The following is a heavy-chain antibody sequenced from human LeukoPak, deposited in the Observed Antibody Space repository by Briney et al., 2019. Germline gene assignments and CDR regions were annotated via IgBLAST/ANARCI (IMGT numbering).Heavy chain of an antibody. D-gene: IGHD2-2*01. J-gene: IGHJ4*02. CDR3: ARGVDPASYDY. Sequence: PADTLSLTCALSGYSISSSNSWCWIRQPPGRGLEWIWYIYYRGSTYYNPSHKSRGTMSVDTSKDQVSLKMSSVTAADTAVYHCARGVDPASYDYWGQGTLLTVSS. CDR2: IYYRGST. V-gene: IGHV4-28*03. CDR1: GYSISSSNS.